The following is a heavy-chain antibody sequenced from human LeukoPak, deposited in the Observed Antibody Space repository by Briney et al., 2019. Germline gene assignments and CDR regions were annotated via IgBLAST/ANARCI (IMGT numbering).Heavy chain of an antibody. V-gene: IGHV4-34*01. CDR3: ARPGYGGNEVENDAFDI. CDR2: INHSGST. Sequence: PSETLSLTCTVSGGSISTYYWSWLRQPPGKGLEWLGEINHSGSTNYNPSLKSRVTISVDTSKNQFSLKLSSVTAADTAVYYCARPGYGGNEVENDAFDIWGQGTMVTVSS. D-gene: IGHD4-23*01. CDR1: GGSISTYY. J-gene: IGHJ3*02.